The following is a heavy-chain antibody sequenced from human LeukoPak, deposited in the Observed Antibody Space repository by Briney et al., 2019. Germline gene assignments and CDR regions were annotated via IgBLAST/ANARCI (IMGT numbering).Heavy chain of an antibody. D-gene: IGHD2-2*01. CDR2: IYHSGST. Sequence: PSETLSLTCAVSGYSISIGYYWGWIRQPPGKGLEWIGSIYHSGSTYYNPSLKSRVTISVDTCKNQCSLKLSSVTVADTAVYYCAREDIVVVPAARGDAFDIWGQGTMVTVSS. CDR1: GYSISIGYY. V-gene: IGHV4-38-2*02. J-gene: IGHJ3*02. CDR3: AREDIVVVPAARGDAFDI.